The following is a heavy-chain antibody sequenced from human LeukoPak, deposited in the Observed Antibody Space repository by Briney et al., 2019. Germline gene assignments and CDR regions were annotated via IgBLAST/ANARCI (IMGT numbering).Heavy chain of an antibody. D-gene: IGHD3-22*01. V-gene: IGHV3-7*01. J-gene: IGHJ4*02. CDR3: ARDSHYDRSGYYSY. Sequence: GGSLRLSCATSGFTFTIYWMSWVRQAPGKGLEWVANIKQDESEKYYVDSVKGRFTISRDNAKNSLYLQMNSLRAEDTAAYYCARDSHYDRSGYYSYWGQGTLVTVSS. CDR1: GFTFTIYW. CDR2: IKQDESEK.